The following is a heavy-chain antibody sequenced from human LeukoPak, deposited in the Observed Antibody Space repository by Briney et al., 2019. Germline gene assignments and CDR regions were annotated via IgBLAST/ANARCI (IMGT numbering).Heavy chain of an antibody. CDR1: GFTFDDYW. CDR3: AKDRGYYDSSGAANFDY. CDR2: INQDGSEK. D-gene: IGHD3-22*01. J-gene: IGHJ4*02. V-gene: IGHV3-7*03. Sequence: GGSLRLSCGASGFTFDDYWMSWVRQAPGQGLEWVANINQDGSEKYYLDSAKGRFTISRDNSKNTLYLQMNSLRAEDTAVYYCAKDRGYYDSSGAANFDYWGQGTLVTVSS.